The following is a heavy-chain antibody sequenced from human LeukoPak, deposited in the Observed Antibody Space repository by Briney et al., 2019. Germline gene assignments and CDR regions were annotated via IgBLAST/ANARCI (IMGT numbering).Heavy chain of an antibody. D-gene: IGHD4-17*01. V-gene: IGHV4-39*02. J-gene: IGHJ5*02. CDR3: ARELTTVWGDWFDP. CDR1: GGSISSSSYY. CDR2: IYYSGST. Sequence: SETLSLTCTVSGGSISSSSYYWGWIRQPPGKGLEWIVSIYYSGSTYYNPSLKSRVTISVDTSKNQFSLKLSSVTAADTAVYYCARELTTVWGDWFDPWGQGTLVTVSS.